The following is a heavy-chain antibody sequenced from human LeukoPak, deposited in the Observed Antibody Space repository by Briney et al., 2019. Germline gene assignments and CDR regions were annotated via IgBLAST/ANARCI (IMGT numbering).Heavy chain of an antibody. CDR2: ISAYNGNT. D-gene: IGHD6-6*01. CDR3: ARENSPSIAARRGWFDP. CDR1: GYTFTSYG. V-gene: IGHV1-18*01. Sequence: ASVKVSCKASGYTFTSYGISWVRQAPGQGLEWMGWISAYNGNTNYAQKLQGRVTMTTDTSTSTAYMELRSLRSDDTAVYYCARENSPSIAARRGWFDPWGQGTLVTVSS. J-gene: IGHJ5*02.